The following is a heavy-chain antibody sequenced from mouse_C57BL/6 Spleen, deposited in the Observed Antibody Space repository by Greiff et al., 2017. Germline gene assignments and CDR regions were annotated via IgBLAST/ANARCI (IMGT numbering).Heavy chain of an antibody. J-gene: IGHJ4*01. Sequence: QVQLRESGPELVKPGASVKISCKASGYVFSSSWMNWVKQRPGKGLEWIGRIYPGDGDTNYNGKFKGKATLTADKSSSTAYRQLSSRTSEDSAVYFCAREGDYESYYAMDYWGQGTSVTVSS. CDR2: IYPGDGDT. CDR1: GYVFSSSW. V-gene: IGHV1-82*01. CDR3: AREGDYESYYAMDY. D-gene: IGHD2-4*01.